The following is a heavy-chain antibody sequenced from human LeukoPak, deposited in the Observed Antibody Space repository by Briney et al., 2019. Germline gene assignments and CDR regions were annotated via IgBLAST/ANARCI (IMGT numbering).Heavy chain of an antibody. CDR1: GGSINNYY. CDR3: ARRVGSTSPYYYYYMDV. V-gene: IGHV4-4*09. J-gene: IGHJ6*03. CDR2: IYTSGST. Sequence: PSETLSLTCSVSGGSINNYYGAWIRQPPGEGLEWIGYIYTSGSTNYNPSLKSRVTISVDTSKNQFSLKLSSVTAADTAVYYCARRVGSTSPYYYYYMDVWGKGTTVTVSS. D-gene: IGHD2-2*01.